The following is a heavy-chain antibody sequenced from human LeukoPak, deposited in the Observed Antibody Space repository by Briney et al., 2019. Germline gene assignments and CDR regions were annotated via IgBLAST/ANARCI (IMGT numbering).Heavy chain of an antibody. CDR1: GGSISSGGYY. Sequence: SETLSLTCTVSGGSISSGGYYWSWIRQPPGKGLEWIGEINHSGSTNYNPSLKSRVTISVDTSKNQFSLKLSSVTAADTAVYYCARGYGSGSYYVWFDPWGQGTLVTVSS. D-gene: IGHD3-10*01. J-gene: IGHJ5*02. CDR2: INHSGST. CDR3: ARGYGSGSYYVWFDP. V-gene: IGHV4-39*07.